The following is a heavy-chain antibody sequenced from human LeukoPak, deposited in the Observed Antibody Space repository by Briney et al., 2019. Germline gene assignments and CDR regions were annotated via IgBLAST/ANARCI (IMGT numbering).Heavy chain of an antibody. J-gene: IGHJ5*02. D-gene: IGHD2-15*01. CDR2: INPNSGGT. CDR3: ARVPEYCSGGSCRTYNWFDP. CDR1: GYTFTGYY. Sequence: ASVKVSCKASGYTFTGYYMHWVRQAPGQRLEWMGRINPNSGGTNYAQKFQGRVTMTRDTSISTAYMELSRLRSDDTAVYYCARVPEYCSGGSCRTYNWFDPWGQGTLVTVSS. V-gene: IGHV1-2*06.